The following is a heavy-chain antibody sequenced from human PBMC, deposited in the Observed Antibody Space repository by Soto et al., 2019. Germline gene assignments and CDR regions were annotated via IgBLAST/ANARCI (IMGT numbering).Heavy chain of an antibody. CDR2: ISGSGTGT. CDR1: GFTFSSYA. CDR3: AKDGAGQWLVLRWFDP. V-gene: IGHV3-23*01. J-gene: IGHJ5*02. Sequence: VGSLRLSCAASGFTFSSYAMSWVRQAPGKGLEWVSAISGSGTGTYYADSVKGRFTIARDNFKNTLYLQMNSLRAEDTAVYYCAKDGAGQWLVLRWFDPWGQGTLVTVSS. D-gene: IGHD6-19*01.